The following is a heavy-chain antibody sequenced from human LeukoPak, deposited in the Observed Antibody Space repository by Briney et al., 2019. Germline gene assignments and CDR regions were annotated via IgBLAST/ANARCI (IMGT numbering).Heavy chain of an antibody. Sequence: PSETPSLTCTVSGGSISSYYWSWIRQPPGKGLEWIGYIYYSGSTNYNPSLKSRVTISVDTSKNQFSLKLSSVTAADTAVYYCARWSSGWFDYWGQGTLVTVSS. D-gene: IGHD6-19*01. V-gene: IGHV4-59*12. CDR3: ARWSSGWFDY. CDR2: IYYSGST. CDR1: GGSISSYY. J-gene: IGHJ4*02.